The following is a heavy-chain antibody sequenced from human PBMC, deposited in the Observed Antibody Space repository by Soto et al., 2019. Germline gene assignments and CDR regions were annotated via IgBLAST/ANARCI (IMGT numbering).Heavy chain of an antibody. D-gene: IGHD6-13*01. Sequence: SETLSLTCTVSGGSISSGGYYWSWIRQPPGKGLEWIGYIYYSGSTNYNPSLKSRVTISVDTSKNQFSLKLSSVTAADTAVYYCARMSKSSSSWSLGGYYYYGMDVWGQGTTVTVSS. V-gene: IGHV4-61*08. CDR3: ARMSKSSSSWSLGGYYYYGMDV. CDR1: GGSISSGGYY. CDR2: IYYSGST. J-gene: IGHJ6*02.